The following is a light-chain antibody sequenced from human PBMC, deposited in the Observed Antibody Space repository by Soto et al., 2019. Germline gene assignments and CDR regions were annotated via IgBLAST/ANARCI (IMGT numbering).Light chain of an antibody. CDR2: EVS. CDR3: SSHAGSKRV. V-gene: IGLV2-8*01. CDR1: SSDVGGYNY. Sequence: QSALTQPPSASGSPGQSVTISCTGTSSDVGGYNYVSWYQQHPGKAPKLMIYEVSKRPSGVPDRFSGSKSGNTASLTVSGLQAEDEAASYCSSHAGSKRVFGPGTKVTVL. J-gene: IGLJ1*01.